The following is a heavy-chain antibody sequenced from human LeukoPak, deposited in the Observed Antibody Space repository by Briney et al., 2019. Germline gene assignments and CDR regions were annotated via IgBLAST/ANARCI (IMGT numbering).Heavy chain of an antibody. Sequence: GGSLRLSCAASGFTFSSYAMSWVRQAPGKGPEWVSTISIDGGKTYYADSVKGRFTVSRDTSKNTLYLQMNSLRAEDTAVYYCARKGIGSSRYQNMDVWGKGTTVTVSS. CDR3: ARKGIGSSRYQNMDV. V-gene: IGHV3-23*01. CDR2: ISIDGGKT. CDR1: GFTFSSYA. J-gene: IGHJ6*03. D-gene: IGHD6-25*01.